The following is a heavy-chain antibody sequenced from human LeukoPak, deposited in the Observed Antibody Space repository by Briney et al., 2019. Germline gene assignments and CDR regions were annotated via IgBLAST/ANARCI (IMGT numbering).Heavy chain of an antibody. Sequence: PGGSLRHSCAASGFTFNTYGMHWVRQAPGKGLEWVAFIRYDGSYKYYADSVKGRFTISRDNSKNTLYLQMNRLRADDTAVYYCAKVSYQLLIDYWGQGTLVTVSS. D-gene: IGHD2-2*01. CDR2: IRYDGSYK. V-gene: IGHV3-30*02. CDR3: AKVSYQLLIDY. J-gene: IGHJ4*02. CDR1: GFTFNTYG.